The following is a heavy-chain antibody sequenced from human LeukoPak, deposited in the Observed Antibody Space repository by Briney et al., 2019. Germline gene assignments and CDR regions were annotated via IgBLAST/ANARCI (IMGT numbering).Heavy chain of an antibody. V-gene: IGHV4-31*03. D-gene: IGHD3-22*01. Sequence: SQTLSLTCTVSSGSISSGGYYWSWIRQHPGKGLEWIGYIYYSGSTYYNPSLKSRVTISVDTSKNQFSLKLSSVTAADTAVYYCARGGDSSGYYPQHNYNWFDPWGQGTLVTVTS. CDR3: ARGGDSSGYYPQHNYNWFDP. CDR1: SGSISSGGYY. CDR2: IYYSGST. J-gene: IGHJ5*02.